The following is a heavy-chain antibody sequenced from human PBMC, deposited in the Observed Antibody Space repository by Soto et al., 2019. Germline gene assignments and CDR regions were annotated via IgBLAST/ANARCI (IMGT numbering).Heavy chain of an antibody. V-gene: IGHV1-3*05. D-gene: IGHD1-1*01. CDR1: GYTFTNYA. CDR2: INAGNGDT. J-gene: IGHJ4*02. Sequence: QVQLVQSGAEEKKPGASVKVSCKASGYTFTNYAIHWVRQAPGQRLEWMGWINAGNGDTKYSQKFQGRVTFTRDTSASTADMELSSLTSEDTAVYYCARDLPSTGHYDYWGQGTLVTVSS. CDR3: ARDLPSTGHYDY.